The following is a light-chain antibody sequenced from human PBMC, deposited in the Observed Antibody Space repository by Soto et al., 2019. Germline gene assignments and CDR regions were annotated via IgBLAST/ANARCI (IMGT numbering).Light chain of an antibody. CDR1: QTISSW. CDR3: QHYNSYSEA. Sequence: DIQMTQSPSTLSGSVGDRVTITCRASQTISSWLAWYQQKPGKAPKIXIYKASTLNSGVPSRFSGSGSGTEFTLTISSLQPDDFATYYCQHYNSYSEAFGQGTQVDIK. CDR2: KAS. V-gene: IGKV1-5*03. J-gene: IGKJ1*01.